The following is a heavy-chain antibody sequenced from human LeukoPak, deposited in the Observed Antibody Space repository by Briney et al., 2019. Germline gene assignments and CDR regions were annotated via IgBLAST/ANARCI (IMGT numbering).Heavy chain of an antibody. CDR2: IRYNGANK. CDR3: AKGGRENYYYYYMDV. D-gene: IGHD6-25*01. V-gene: IGHV3-30*02. J-gene: IGHJ6*03. CDR1: GFIFSSYG. Sequence: GGSLRLSCAASGFIFSSYGMHWVRQAPGKGLDWVTFIRYNGANKHYADSVRGRFTISRDNSNNTLYLQMNSLRAEDTAVYYCAKGGRENYYYYYMDVWGKGTTVTVSS.